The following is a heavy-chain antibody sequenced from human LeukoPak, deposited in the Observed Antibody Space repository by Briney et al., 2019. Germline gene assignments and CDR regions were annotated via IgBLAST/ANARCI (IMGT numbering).Heavy chain of an antibody. CDR3: ARGVYSGSYGYYYGMDV. J-gene: IGHJ6*02. D-gene: IGHD1-26*01. V-gene: IGHV1-18*01. CDR1: GYTFTSYG. CDR2: ISAYNGNT. Sequence: WASVKVSCKASGYTFTSYGINWVRQAPGQGLEWMGWISAYNGNTNYAQKLQGRVTMTTDTSTSTAYMELRSLRSDDTAVYYCARGVYSGSYGYYYGMDVWGQGTRVSVFS.